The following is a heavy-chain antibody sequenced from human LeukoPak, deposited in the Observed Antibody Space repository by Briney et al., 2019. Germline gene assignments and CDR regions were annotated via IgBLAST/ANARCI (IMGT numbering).Heavy chain of an antibody. Sequence: PGGSLRLSCAASGFTFSSYAMSWVRQAPGKGLEWVSVISGSGGSTHYADSVRGRFTISRDNSKNTLYLQMNSLRAEDTAVYYCAKDLIVVAPAAIYYYYYGMDVWGQGTTVTVSS. CDR1: GFTFSSYA. D-gene: IGHD2-2*01. CDR3: AKDLIVVAPAAIYYYYYGMDV. V-gene: IGHV3-23*01. CDR2: ISGSGGST. J-gene: IGHJ6*02.